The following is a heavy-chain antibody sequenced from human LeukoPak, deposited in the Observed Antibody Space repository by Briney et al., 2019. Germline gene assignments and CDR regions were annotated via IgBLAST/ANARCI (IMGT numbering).Heavy chain of an antibody. D-gene: IGHD3-3*01. CDR3: ARYGSYYDFGSGYYCLDY. J-gene: IGHJ4*02. Sequence: SVKVSCKASGGTFCSYAISWVRQAPGQGLEWMGGIIPIFGTANCAQKFQGRVTITADGSTSTAYMELSSVRSADTAVYYCARYGSYYDFGSGYYCLDYWGQGTLVTVSS. CDR1: GGTFCSYA. CDR2: IIPIFGTA. V-gene: IGHV1-69*01.